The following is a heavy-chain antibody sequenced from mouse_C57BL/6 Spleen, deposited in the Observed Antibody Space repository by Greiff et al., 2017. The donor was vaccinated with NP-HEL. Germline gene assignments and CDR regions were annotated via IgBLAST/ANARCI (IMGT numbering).Heavy chain of an antibody. CDR1: GYTFTSYW. Sequence: QVQLQQPGAELVKPGASVKLSCTASGYTFTSYWMHWVKQRPGQGLEWIGMIHPNSGSTNYNEKFKSKATLTVDKSSSTAYMQLSSLTSEDSAVYYCARSSGSSSWYYAMDYWGQGTSVTVSS. V-gene: IGHV1-64*01. CDR2: IHPNSGST. J-gene: IGHJ4*01. D-gene: IGHD1-1*01. CDR3: ARSSGSSSWYYAMDY.